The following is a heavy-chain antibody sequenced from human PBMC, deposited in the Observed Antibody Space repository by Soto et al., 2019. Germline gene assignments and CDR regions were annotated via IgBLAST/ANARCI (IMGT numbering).Heavy chain of an antibody. CDR3: ARDDTDYDILTGYYKYPFDY. CDR2: ISAYNGNT. D-gene: IGHD3-9*01. Sequence: ASVKVSCKASGYTFTSYGISWVRQAPGQGLEWMGWISAYNGNTNYAQKLQGRVTMTTDTSTSTAYMELRSLRSDDTAVYYCARDDTDYDILTGYYKYPFDYWGQGTLVTVSS. CDR1: GYTFTSYG. J-gene: IGHJ4*02. V-gene: IGHV1-18*01.